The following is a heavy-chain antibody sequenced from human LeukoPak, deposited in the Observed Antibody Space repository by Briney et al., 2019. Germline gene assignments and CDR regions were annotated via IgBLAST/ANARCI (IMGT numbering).Heavy chain of an antibody. CDR3: ARAQYRIQLWP. J-gene: IGHJ1*01. V-gene: IGHV4-30-4*08. Sequence: SETLSLTCTVSGGSISSGVYYWSWIRQPPGKGLEWIGYIYYSGSTYYNPSLKSRVTISVDTSKNQFSLKLSSVTAADTAVYYCARAQYRIQLWPWGQGTLVTVSS. CDR2: IYYSGST. CDR1: GGSISSGVYY. D-gene: IGHD5-18*01.